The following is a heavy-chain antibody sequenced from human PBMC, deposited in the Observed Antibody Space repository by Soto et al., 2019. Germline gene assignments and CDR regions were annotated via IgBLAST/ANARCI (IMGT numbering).Heavy chain of an antibody. J-gene: IGHJ6*02. CDR2: IYPGDSDT. D-gene: IGHD3-10*01. CDR1: GYSFTCYW. CDR3: ARDPRVLWLWESYGMDV. V-gene: IGHV5-51*01. Sequence: GESLKTSCKGSGYSFTCYWIGGVRQMPGKGLEWMGIIYPGDSDTRYSPSFQGQVTISAATSISTAYLQWSSLTASETAMYYRARDPRVLWLWESYGMDVWGQGTPVTVSS.